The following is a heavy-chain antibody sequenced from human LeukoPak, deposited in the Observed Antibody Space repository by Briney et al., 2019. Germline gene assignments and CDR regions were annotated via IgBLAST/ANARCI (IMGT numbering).Heavy chain of an antibody. CDR2: ISGRGDST. V-gene: IGHV3-23*01. D-gene: IGHD2-21*02. Sequence: GGSLRLSCAASGFTFSIYGMSWVRQAPGKGLEWVSTISGRGDSTYYADSAKGRFTISRDNSKHTLYLQMNSLRAEDTAVYYCAKGCGGNCRSDDYWGQGTLVIVSS. CDR3: AKGCGGNCRSDDY. J-gene: IGHJ4*02. CDR1: GFTFSIYG.